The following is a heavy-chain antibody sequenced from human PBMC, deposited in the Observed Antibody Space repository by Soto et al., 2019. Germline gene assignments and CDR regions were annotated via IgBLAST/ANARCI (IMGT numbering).Heavy chain of an antibody. Sequence: QVQLQESGPGLVKPSGTLSLTCTVSGDSISSLNWWSWVRQPPGKGLEWLGQIHHNGNTDYNASLKSRVTISIDKSKNQFSLNLHSVTVADTAVYYCVRVPNYCGQGTLVAVSS. CDR3: VRVPNY. CDR2: IHHNGNT. V-gene: IGHV4-4*02. J-gene: IGHJ4*02. CDR1: GDSISSLNW.